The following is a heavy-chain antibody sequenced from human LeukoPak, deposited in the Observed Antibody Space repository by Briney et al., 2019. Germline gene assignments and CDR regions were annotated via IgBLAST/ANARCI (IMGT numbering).Heavy chain of an antibody. CDR1: GFTFSSYA. CDR3: AKDLKLGAIVPEFDF. V-gene: IGHV3-23*01. J-gene: IGHJ4*02. D-gene: IGHD3-16*02. Sequence: GGSLRLSCAASGFTFSSYAMSWVRQAPGKGLEWVSAISGSGADTYYADSVKGRFAISRDNFKNTVYLQVNSLRAEDTAIYFCAKDLKLGAIVPEFDFWGQGTQVTVSS. CDR2: ISGSGADT.